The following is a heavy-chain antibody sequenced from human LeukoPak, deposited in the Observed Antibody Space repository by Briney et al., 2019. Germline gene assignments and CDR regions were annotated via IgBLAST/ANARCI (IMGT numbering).Heavy chain of an antibody. V-gene: IGHV4-4*07. D-gene: IGHD6-19*01. CDR2: IYTSGST. CDR1: GGSISSYY. CDR3: AGAGYSSGWYGYYFDY. J-gene: IGHJ4*02. Sequence: SETLSLTCTASGGSISSYYWSWIRQPAGKGLEWVGRIYTSGSTNYNPSLKSRVTMSVDTSKNQFSLKLSSVTAADTAVYYCAGAGYSSGWYGYYFDYWGQGTLVTVSS.